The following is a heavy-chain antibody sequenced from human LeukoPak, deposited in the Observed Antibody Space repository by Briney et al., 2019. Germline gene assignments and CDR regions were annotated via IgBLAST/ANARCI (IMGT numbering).Heavy chain of an antibody. V-gene: IGHV4-39*07. CDR1: GGSISSSSYY. Sequence: SETLSLTCTVSGGSISSSSYYWGWIRQPPGKGLEWIGSIYYSGSTYYNPSLKSRVTISVDTSKNQFSLKLSSVTAADTAVYYCARGRHASYGSGIGQGVWGQGTTVTVSS. D-gene: IGHD3-10*01. CDR2: IYYSGST. J-gene: IGHJ6*02. CDR3: ARGRHASYGSGIGQGV.